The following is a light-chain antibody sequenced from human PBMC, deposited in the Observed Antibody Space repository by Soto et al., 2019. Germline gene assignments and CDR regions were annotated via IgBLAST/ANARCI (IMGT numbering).Light chain of an antibody. V-gene: IGKV1-39*01. CDR1: QSIGTD. Sequence: DIQMTQSPSSLSASVGDRVTITCRASQSIGTDLNWYQQRPGKAPSLLIYAASNLQSEVSSRFSGSGSGTDFTLTITSLQPEDFASYYCQQSCSSPHTFGGGTKVEIK. CDR2: AAS. J-gene: IGKJ4*01. CDR3: QQSCSSPHT.